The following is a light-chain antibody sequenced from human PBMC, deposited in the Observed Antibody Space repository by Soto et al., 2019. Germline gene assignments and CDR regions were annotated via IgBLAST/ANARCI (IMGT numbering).Light chain of an antibody. CDR1: QSVSSS. J-gene: IGKJ1*01. Sequence: EIVMMQSPATLSVSPGERATLSCRASQSVSSSLAWYQQKAGQAPRLLIYSASTRATGIPARFGGSGSGTEFTLTISSLQPEDSAVYYCQQYNNWLRTFGQGTKVEIK. V-gene: IGKV3-15*01. CDR3: QQYNNWLRT. CDR2: SAS.